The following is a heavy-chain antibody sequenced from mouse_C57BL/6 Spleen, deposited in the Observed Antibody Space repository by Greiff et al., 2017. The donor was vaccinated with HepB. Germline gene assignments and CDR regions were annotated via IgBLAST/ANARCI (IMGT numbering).Heavy chain of an antibody. D-gene: IGHD2-4*01. J-gene: IGHJ4*01. Sequence: VKLQQPGTELVKPGASVKLSCKASGYTFTSYWMHWVKQRPGQGLEWIGNINPSNGGTNYNEKFKSKATLTVDKSSSTAYMQLSSLTSEDSAVYYCSREAAIYYDYDDAMDYWGQGTSVTVSS. CDR3: SREAAIYYDYDDAMDY. V-gene: IGHV1-53*01. CDR2: INPSNGGT. CDR1: GYTFTSYW.